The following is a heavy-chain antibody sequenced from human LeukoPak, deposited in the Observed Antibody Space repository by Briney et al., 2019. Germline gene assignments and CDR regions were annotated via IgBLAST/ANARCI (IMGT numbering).Heavy chain of an antibody. D-gene: IGHD4-17*01. V-gene: IGHV4-39*07. CDR2: IFYSGST. J-gene: IGHJ5*02. CDR1: SGSISTSNYY. Sequence: PSETLSLTCTVSSGSISTSNYYWGWVRQPPGKALEWIGNIFYSGSTYYNPSLKSRVTISVDTSKNQFSLKLSSVTAADTAVYYCARGPDYGDYAWGQGTLVTVSS. CDR3: ARGPDYGDYA.